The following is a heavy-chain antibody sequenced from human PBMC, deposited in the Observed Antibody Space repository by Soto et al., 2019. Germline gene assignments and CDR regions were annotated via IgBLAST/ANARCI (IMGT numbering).Heavy chain of an antibody. D-gene: IGHD3-9*01. CDR1: GGSMSSGAFY. Sequence: QVQLQESGPGLVKPSQTLTLTCTVSGGSMSSGAFYWSWIRQHPGKGLEWIGHISDSGSSYYNPSLASRVNISVDTSKNQFSLKLSAVTAADTAVYFCARTTFYDIFTAYYSLFDYWGQGTLVTVSS. CDR3: ARTTFYDIFTAYYSLFDY. J-gene: IGHJ4*02. V-gene: IGHV4-31*03. CDR2: ISDSGSS.